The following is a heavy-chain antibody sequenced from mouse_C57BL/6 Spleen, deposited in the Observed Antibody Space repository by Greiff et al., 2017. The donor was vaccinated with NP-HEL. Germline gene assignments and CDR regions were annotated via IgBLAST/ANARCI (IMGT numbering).Heavy chain of an antibody. J-gene: IGHJ1*03. Sequence: QVQLKESGAELARPGASVKLSCKASGYTFTSYGISWVKQRTGQGLEWIGEIYPRSGNTYYNEKFKGKATLTADKSSSTAYMELRSLTSEDSAVYFCARSHYGSSYVHWYFDVWGTGTTVTVSS. V-gene: IGHV1-81*01. CDR3: ARSHYGSSYVHWYFDV. D-gene: IGHD1-1*01. CDR2: IYPRSGNT. CDR1: GYTFTSYG.